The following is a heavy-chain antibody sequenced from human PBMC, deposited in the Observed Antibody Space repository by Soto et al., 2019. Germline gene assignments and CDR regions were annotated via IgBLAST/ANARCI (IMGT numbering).Heavy chain of an antibody. CDR3: AHRPRGYAYDFDY. J-gene: IGHJ4*02. Sequence: QITLKESGPPLVKPTQTLTLTCTFSGFSLRTRGVAVGWFRQPPGKALEWLALIYWDEDKWYSPSLKNRLTIADDTSKNQVVLTMTNVDPVDTATYYCAHRPRGYAYDFDYWGQGILVTVSS. CDR1: GFSLRTRGVA. D-gene: IGHD5-12*01. CDR2: IYWDEDK. V-gene: IGHV2-5*02.